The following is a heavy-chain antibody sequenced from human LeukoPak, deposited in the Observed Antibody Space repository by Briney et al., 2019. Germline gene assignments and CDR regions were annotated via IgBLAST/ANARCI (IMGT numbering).Heavy chain of an antibody. CDR2: ISSSSSYI. D-gene: IGHD3-10*01. V-gene: IGHV3-21*01. CDR3: AAFQGEESRFPD. J-gene: IGHJ4*02. CDR1: GFTFSSYS. Sequence: GGSLRLSCAASGFTFSSYSMNWVRQAPGKGLEWVSSISSSSSYIYYADSVKGRFTISRDNAKNSLYLQMNSLRAEDTAVYYCAAFQGEESRFPDWGQGTLVTVSS.